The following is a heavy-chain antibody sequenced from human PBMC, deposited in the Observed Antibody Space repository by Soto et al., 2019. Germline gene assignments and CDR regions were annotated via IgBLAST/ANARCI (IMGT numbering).Heavy chain of an antibody. CDR3: ARHRGSGSYSPLLFDY. D-gene: IGHD3-10*01. J-gene: IGHJ4*02. CDR2: IYYSGST. V-gene: IGHV4-39*01. Sequence: SETLSLTCTVSGGSISSSSYYWGWIRQPPGKGLEWIGSIYYSGSTYYNPSLKSRVTISVDTSKNQFSLKLSSVTAADTAVYYCARHRGSGSYSPLLFDYWGQGTLVTVSS. CDR1: GGSISSSSYY.